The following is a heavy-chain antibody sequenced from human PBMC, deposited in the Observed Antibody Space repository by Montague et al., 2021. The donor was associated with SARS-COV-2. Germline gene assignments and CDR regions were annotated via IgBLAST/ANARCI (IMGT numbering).Heavy chain of an antibody. CDR1: GFTFSSYA. V-gene: IGHV3-30-3*02. CDR2: ISYDGSNN. Sequence: SLRLSCAASGFTFSSYAMHWVRQAPGKGLEWVAVISYDGSNNYYADSVRGRFPPSRDIFKNTLFLQMNSLTAEDTAIYYCAKNKANDGSGPYFDYWGQGTLVTVSS. CDR3: AKNKANDGSGPYFDY. J-gene: IGHJ4*02. D-gene: IGHD6-19*01.